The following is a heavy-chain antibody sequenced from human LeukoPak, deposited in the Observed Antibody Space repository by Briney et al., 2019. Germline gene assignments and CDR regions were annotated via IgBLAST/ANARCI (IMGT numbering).Heavy chain of an antibody. V-gene: IGHV4-4*07. Sequence: SETLSLTCTVSGGSISSYYWSWIRQPAGKGLEWIGRIYTSGSTNYNPSLKSRVTMSVDTSKNQFSLKLSSVTAADTAVYYCARDWAPTPCGTPGGYGMDVWGQGTTVTVSS. D-gene: IGHD2-21*01. CDR3: ARDWAPTPCGTPGGYGMDV. J-gene: IGHJ6*02. CDR1: GGSISSYY. CDR2: IYTSGST.